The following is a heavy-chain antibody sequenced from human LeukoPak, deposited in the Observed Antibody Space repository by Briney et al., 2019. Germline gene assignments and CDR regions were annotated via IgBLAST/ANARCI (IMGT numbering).Heavy chain of an antibody. CDR2: IYYSGST. D-gene: IGHD3-3*01. Sequence: SETLSLTCTVSGGSISSGGYYWSWIRQHPGKGLEWIGYIYYSGSTYYNPSLKSRVTISVDTSKNQFSLKLSSVTAADMAVYYCVRIFGVAVIDYWGQGTLVTVSS. CDR1: GGSISSGGYY. CDR3: VRIFGVAVIDY. J-gene: IGHJ4*02. V-gene: IGHV4-31*03.